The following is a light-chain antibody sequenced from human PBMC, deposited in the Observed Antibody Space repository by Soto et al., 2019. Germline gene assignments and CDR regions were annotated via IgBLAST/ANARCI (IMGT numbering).Light chain of an antibody. Sequence: EILLTQSPGTLSFSPGERVTLSCRASQSDSSNFLAWYQQKPGQAPRLLIYGASNWAAGIPDRFSGSGSGTDFTLTISRLEPEDFAVYYCQQYGSSLRTFGQGTKVDIK. CDR1: QSDSSNF. J-gene: IGKJ1*01. CDR2: GAS. CDR3: QQYGSSLRT. V-gene: IGKV3-20*01.